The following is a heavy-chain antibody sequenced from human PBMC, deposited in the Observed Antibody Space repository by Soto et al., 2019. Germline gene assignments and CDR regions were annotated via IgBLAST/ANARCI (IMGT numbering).Heavy chain of an antibody. Sequence: QITLKESGPTLVKPTQTLTLTCTFSGFSLSTSGVGVGWIRKPPGKALEGLALIYWDDDKRYSPSLKSRLTITKDTSKNQVVLTMTNMDPVDKATYYCSHRRQYYDSSGYQRYFDLWGRGTLVTVSS. CDR2: IYWDDDK. V-gene: IGHV2-5*02. CDR3: SHRRQYYDSSGYQRYFDL. D-gene: IGHD3-22*01. J-gene: IGHJ2*01. CDR1: GFSLSTSGVG.